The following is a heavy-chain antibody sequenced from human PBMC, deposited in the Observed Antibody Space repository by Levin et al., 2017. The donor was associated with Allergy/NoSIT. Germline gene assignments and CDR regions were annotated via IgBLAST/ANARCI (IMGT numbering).Heavy chain of an antibody. CDR1: GGSFSGSY. Sequence: SQTLSLTCAVYGGSFSGSYWSWIRQPPGKGLEWIGEINHSGSTNYNPSLKSRVTISVDTSKNQFSLKLSSVTAADTAVYYCARCLAYCSSTSCYTGNDAFDIWGQGTMVTVSS. CDR3: ARCLAYCSSTSCYTGNDAFDI. V-gene: IGHV4-34*01. J-gene: IGHJ3*02. D-gene: IGHD2-2*02. CDR2: INHSGST.